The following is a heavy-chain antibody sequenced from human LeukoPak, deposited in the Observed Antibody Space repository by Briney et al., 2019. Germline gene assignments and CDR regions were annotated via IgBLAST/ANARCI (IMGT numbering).Heavy chain of an antibody. CDR3: AREDDYVWGSYRSSNWFDP. CDR2: ISSSSSYT. D-gene: IGHD3-16*02. J-gene: IGHJ5*02. Sequence: GGSLRLSCAASGFTFSDYYMSWMRQAPGQGLEWVSYISSSSSYTNYADSVKGRFTISRDNAKNSLYLQMNSLRAEDTAVYYCAREDDYVWGSYRSSNWFDPWGQGTLVTVSS. V-gene: IGHV3-11*06. CDR1: GFTFSDYY.